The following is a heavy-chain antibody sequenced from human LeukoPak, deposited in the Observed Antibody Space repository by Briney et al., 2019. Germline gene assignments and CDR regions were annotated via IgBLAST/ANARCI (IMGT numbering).Heavy chain of an antibody. CDR2: IGTAGDT. V-gene: IGHV3-13*01. J-gene: IGHJ6*02. CDR3: ARNLWSGYYGRSYGMDV. D-gene: IGHD3-3*01. CDR1: GFTFSSYD. Sequence: GGSLRLSRAASGFTFSSYDMHWVRQATGKGLEWVSAIGTAGDTYYPGSVKGRFTISRENAKNSLYLQMNSLRAEDTAVYYCARNLWSGYYGRSYGMDVWGQGTTVTVSS.